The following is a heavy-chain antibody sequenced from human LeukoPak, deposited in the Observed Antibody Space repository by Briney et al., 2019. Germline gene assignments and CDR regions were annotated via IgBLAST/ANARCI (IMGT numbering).Heavy chain of an antibody. D-gene: IGHD2-2*01. J-gene: IGHJ5*02. CDR1: GGSISTYY. CDR3: ARHLERSGLTSCWYGRFDP. V-gene: IGHV4-59*08. Sequence: PSETLSLTCTVSGGSISTYYWSWIRQPPGKGLEWIGYIHYTGSTNYNPYLKSRVTISVDSSRNQFSLKLNSVTAADTAVYYCARHLERSGLTSCWYGRFDPWGQGTLVTVSS. CDR2: IHYTGST.